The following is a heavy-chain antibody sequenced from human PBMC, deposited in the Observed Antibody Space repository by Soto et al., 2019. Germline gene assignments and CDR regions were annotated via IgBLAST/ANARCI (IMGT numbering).Heavy chain of an antibody. Sequence: SLTCTVSGGSVSSGSYYWSWIRQPPGKGLEWIGYIYYSGSTNYNPSLKSRVTISVDTSENQFSLKLSSVTAADTAVYYCARGDYGGNYDYWGQGTLVTVSS. CDR1: GGSVSSGSYY. J-gene: IGHJ4*02. CDR2: IYYSGST. V-gene: IGHV4-61*01. CDR3: ARGDYGGNYDY. D-gene: IGHD4-17*01.